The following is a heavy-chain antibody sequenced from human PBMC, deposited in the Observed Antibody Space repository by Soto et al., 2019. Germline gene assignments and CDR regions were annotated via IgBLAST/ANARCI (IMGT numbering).Heavy chain of an antibody. CDR2: ISAHNGNT. D-gene: IGHD1-1*01. J-gene: IGHJ4*02. V-gene: IGHV1-18*01. Sequence: QVHLVQSGAEVKKPGASVKVSCKGSGYDFTTYGITWVRQAPGQGLEWMAWISAHNGNTDYAPKLQGIVTVTRDTSTRTTYLARRRLRSYETAVYYWSGGRYGKYWGQGALVTVSS. CDR3: SGGRYGKY. CDR1: GYDFTTYG.